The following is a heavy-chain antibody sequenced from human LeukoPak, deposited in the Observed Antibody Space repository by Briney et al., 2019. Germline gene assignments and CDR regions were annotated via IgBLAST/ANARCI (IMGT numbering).Heavy chain of an antibody. J-gene: IGHJ4*02. CDR1: GGPLTSYY. CDR2: IYYRGST. Sequence: SETLSLTCAVSGGPLTSYYWTWIRQPPGKGLEWIGFIYYRGSTNYNPSLESRVTISIDTSKNRFSLKLSSVTAADTAVYYCARPIRNWGQGTLVIVSS. V-gene: IGHV4-59*01. CDR3: ARPIRN.